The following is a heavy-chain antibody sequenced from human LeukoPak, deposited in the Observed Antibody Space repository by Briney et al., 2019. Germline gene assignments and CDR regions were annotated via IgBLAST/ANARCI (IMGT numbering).Heavy chain of an antibody. CDR3: AKHLDYYGSGSFDY. CDR2: ISGSGGST. CDR1: GFTFSSYA. J-gene: IGHJ4*02. Sequence: PGASLRLSCVASGFTFSSYAMSWVRQAPGKGLEWVSAISGSGGSTYYADSVKGRFTISRDNSKNTLYLQMNSLRAEDTAVYYCAKHLDYYGSGSFDYWGQGTLVTVSS. D-gene: IGHD3-10*01. V-gene: IGHV3-23*01.